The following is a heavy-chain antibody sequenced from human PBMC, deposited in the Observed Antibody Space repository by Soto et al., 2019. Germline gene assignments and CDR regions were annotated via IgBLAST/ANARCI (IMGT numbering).Heavy chain of an antibody. J-gene: IGHJ4*02. CDR1: GFIFSNAW. D-gene: IGHD4-17*01. Sequence: EVQMVESGGGLVKPGGSLRLSCAVSGFIFSNAWMNWVRQTPGKGLEWVGRMKGKTDGETVDYAEVVKGRFTISGDDSKNTVFLQMNSLETEDTAVYYCATSGTMVYGDSPRPHFDYWGQGTLVTVSA. CDR3: ATSGTMVYGDSPRPHFDY. CDR2: MKGKTDGETV. V-gene: IGHV3-15*07.